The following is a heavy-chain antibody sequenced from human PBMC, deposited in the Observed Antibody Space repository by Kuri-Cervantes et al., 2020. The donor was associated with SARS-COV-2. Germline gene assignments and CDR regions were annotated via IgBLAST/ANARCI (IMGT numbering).Heavy chain of an antibody. D-gene: IGHD6-19*01. CDR1: GFTFSSYS. CDR2: ISCSSSYI. CDR3: ARNRGSGWPYFDY. Sequence: GESLRLSCAASGFTFSSYSMNWVRQAPGQGLEWVSSISCSSSYIYYADSVKGRFTISRDNAKNSLYLQMYSLRAEETAVYYYARNRGSGWPYFDYWGQGTLVTVSS. V-gene: IGHV3-21*01. J-gene: IGHJ4*02.